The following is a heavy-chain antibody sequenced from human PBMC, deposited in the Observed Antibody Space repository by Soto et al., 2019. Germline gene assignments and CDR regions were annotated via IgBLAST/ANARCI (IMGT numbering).Heavy chain of an antibody. D-gene: IGHD4-17*01. CDR3: ARETIYADYAPDDAFDI. Sequence: PGGCLRLSCSASGFTFSSYAMSWVRQAPGKGLEWVSYISSSGSTTYYADSVKGRFTISRDNAKNTLYLQMNSLRAEDTAVYYCARETIYADYAPDDAFDIWGQGTMVTVSS. CDR2: ISSSGSTT. CDR1: GFTFSSYA. V-gene: IGHV3-48*01. J-gene: IGHJ3*02.